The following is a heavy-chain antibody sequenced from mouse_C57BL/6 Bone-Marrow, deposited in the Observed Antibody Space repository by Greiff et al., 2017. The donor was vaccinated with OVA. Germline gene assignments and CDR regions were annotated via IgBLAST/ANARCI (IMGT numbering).Heavy chain of an antibody. D-gene: IGHD3-1*01. J-gene: IGHJ1*03. V-gene: IGHV2-5*01. CDR1: GFSLTSYG. CDR2: IWRGGST. Sequence: VKLVESGPGLVQPSQSLSITCTVSGFSLTSYGVHWVRQSPGKGLEWLGVIWRGGSTDYNAAFMSRLSITKDNSKSQVFFKMNSLQADDTAIYYSAKLGYGWYFDVWGTGTTVTVSS. CDR3: AKLGYGWYFDV.